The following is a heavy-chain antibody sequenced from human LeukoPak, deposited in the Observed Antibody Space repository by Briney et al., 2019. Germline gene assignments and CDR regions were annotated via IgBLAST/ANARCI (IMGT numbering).Heavy chain of an antibody. Sequence: GGSLRLSCAASGFTFSSYAMSWVRQAPGRGLEWVSAISGSGGSTYYADSVKGRFTISRDNSKNTLYLQMNSLRAEDTAVYYCAKDYRPKYYYDSSGYFDYWGQGTLVTVSS. D-gene: IGHD3-22*01. CDR1: GFTFSSYA. CDR2: ISGSGGST. J-gene: IGHJ4*02. CDR3: AKDYRPKYYYDSSGYFDY. V-gene: IGHV3-23*01.